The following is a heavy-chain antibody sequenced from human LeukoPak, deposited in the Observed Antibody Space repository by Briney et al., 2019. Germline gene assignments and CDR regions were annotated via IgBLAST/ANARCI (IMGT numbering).Heavy chain of an antibody. CDR1: GGSISSYY. Sequence: SETLSLTCTVSGGSISSYYWNWIRQPPGKGLEWIGYISYSGSTKYNPSLKSRVTISVDTSKSQFSLKLSSVTAADTAVYYCARGYYDSGSHIDAFDIWGQGTMVTVSS. J-gene: IGHJ3*02. CDR3: ARGYYDSGSHIDAFDI. D-gene: IGHD3-10*01. V-gene: IGHV4-59*01. CDR2: ISYSGST.